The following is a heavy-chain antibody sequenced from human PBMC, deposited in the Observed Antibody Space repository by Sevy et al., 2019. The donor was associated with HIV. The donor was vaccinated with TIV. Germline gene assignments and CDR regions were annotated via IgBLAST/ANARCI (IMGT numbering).Heavy chain of an antibody. CDR2: ISSSSSYT. Sequence: GGSLRLSCAASGFTFSDYYMSWIRQAPGKGLEWVSYISSSSSYTNYADSVKGRFTISRDNAKNSLYLQMNSLRAEDTAVYYCAGAKCSSTSCYYYYYYYMDVWGKGTTVTVSS. CDR3: AGAKCSSTSCYYYYYYYMDV. J-gene: IGHJ6*03. V-gene: IGHV3-11*06. D-gene: IGHD2-2*01. CDR1: GFTFSDYY.